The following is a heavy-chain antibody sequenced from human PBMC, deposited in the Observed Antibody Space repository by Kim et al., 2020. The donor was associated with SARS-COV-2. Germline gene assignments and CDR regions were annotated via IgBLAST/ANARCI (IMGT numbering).Heavy chain of an antibody. D-gene: IGHD3-3*01. CDR1: GGSISSYY. J-gene: IGHJ6*02. Sequence: SETLSLTCTVSGGSISSYYWSWIRQPPGKGLEWIGYIYYSGSTNYNPSLKSRVTISVDTSKNQFSLKLSSVTAADTAVYYCARVLGDFWSGYFDYYYYYGMDVWGQGTTVTVSS. CDR2: IYYSGST. CDR3: ARVLGDFWSGYFDYYYYYGMDV. V-gene: IGHV4-59*13.